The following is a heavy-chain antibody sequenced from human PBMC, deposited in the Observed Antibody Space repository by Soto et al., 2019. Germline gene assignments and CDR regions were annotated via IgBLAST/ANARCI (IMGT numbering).Heavy chain of an antibody. V-gene: IGHV3-43*01. CDR3: AKDIGGYSGYDYGEYFDY. CDR1: GFTFDEDT. D-gene: IGHD5-12*01. CDR2: ISWDGGST. J-gene: IGHJ4*02. Sequence: GGYLRLSCAASGFTFDEDTMHCVRQAPGKGLEWVSLISWDGGSTYYADSVKGRFTISRDNSKNSLYLQMNSLRTEDTALYYCAKDIGGYSGYDYGEYFDYWGQGT.